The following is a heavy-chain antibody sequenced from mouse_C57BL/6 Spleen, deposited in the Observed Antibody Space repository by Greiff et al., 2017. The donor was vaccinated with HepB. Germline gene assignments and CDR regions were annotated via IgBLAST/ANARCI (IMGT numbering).Heavy chain of an antibody. Sequence: VHLVESGPGLVAPSQSLSITCTVSGFSLTSYAISWVRQPPGKGLEWLGVIWTGGGPNYNSALKSRLSISKDNSKSQVFLKMTSLQTDDTARYYCARPTTVSDAMDYWGQGTSVTVSS. CDR3: ARPTTVSDAMDY. CDR1: GFSLTSYA. V-gene: IGHV2-9-1*01. J-gene: IGHJ4*01. CDR2: IWTGGGP. D-gene: IGHD1-1*01.